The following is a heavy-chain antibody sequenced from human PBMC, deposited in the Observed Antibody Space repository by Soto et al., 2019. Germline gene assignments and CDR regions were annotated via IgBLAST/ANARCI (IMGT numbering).Heavy chain of an antibody. D-gene: IGHD2-15*01. J-gene: IGHJ4*02. CDR2: MSSSGSTI. CDR3: ATGYCSGGSCHSPPMYYFDY. CDR1: GFTFSSYE. Sequence: GGSLRLSCAASGFTFSSYEMNWVRQAPGKGLEWVSYMSSSGSTIYYADSVKGRFTISRDNAKNSLYLQMNSLRAEDTAVYYCATGYCSGGSCHSPPMYYFDYWGQGTLVTVPS. V-gene: IGHV3-48*03.